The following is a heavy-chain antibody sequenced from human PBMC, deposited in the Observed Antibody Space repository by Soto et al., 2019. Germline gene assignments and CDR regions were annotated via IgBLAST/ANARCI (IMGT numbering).Heavy chain of an antibody. CDR1: GSTLSSHA. CDR2: MNGSGGST. CDR3: AKELRFLEWEGLVDY. J-gene: IGHJ4*02. D-gene: IGHD3-3*01. Sequence: GGSLRLSCAASGSTLSSHAISSLRQAPGNGLERASAMNGSGGSTYHAYAWKGRFTTTRDKSNNTHQLQMNNPRAEDTAVYYCAKELRFLEWEGLVDYWGQGTLVTVSS. V-gene: IGHV3-23*01.